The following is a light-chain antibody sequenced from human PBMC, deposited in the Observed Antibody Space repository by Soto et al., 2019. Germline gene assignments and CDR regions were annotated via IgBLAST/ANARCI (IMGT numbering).Light chain of an antibody. CDR3: QQYDSYSRT. CDR2: DAS. V-gene: IGKV1-5*01. J-gene: IGKJ1*01. Sequence: DIQMTQSPSTLSATAGDRVTITCRASQSISAWLAWYQQKPGKAPKLLIYDASNLESGVPSRFSGSGSGTDFALTITSLQAEDFATYYCQQYDSYSRTFGQGTKVDIK. CDR1: QSISAW.